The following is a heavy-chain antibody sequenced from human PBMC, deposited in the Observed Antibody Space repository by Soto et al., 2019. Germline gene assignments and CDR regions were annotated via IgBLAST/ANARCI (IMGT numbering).Heavy chain of an antibody. J-gene: IGHJ5*02. CDR1: ALTPTTFS. CDR3: AKPISGSYWGVGS. Sequence: GESLRPASIVSALTPTTFSISCVRPAPGKGLEWVSGIGGSGTRTFYADSVNGRFTISRDNSKNTLYLQMNSLGDEDTVVYFCAKPISGSYWGVGSWGQGTLVTVSS. CDR2: IGGSGTRT. V-gene: IGHV3-23*01. D-gene: IGHD3-22*01.